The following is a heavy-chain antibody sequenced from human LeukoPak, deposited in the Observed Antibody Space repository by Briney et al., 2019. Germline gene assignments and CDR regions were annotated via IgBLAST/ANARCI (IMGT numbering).Heavy chain of an antibody. CDR3: ARGLAARRHLSNSDP. Sequence: PSETLSLTCTVSGGSISSYYWSWIRQPPGKGLEWIGYIYYSGSTKYNPSLKSRVTISVDTSKNQFSLKLSSVTAADTAVYYCARGLAARRHLSNSDPWGQGTLVTVSS. CDR1: GGSISSYY. CDR2: IYYSGST. V-gene: IGHV4-59*01. J-gene: IGHJ5*02. D-gene: IGHD6-6*01.